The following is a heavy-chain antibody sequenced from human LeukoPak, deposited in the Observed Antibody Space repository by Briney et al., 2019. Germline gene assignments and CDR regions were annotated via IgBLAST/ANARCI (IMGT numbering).Heavy chain of an antibody. CDR1: GYTFTGYY. CDR3: ARGKHESSYYYYYMDV. CDR2: INPNSGGT. Sequence: AASVKVSCKACGYTFTGYYMHWVRQATGQGLEWMGWINPNSGGTNYAQKFQGRVTMTRDTSISTAYMELSRLRSDDTAVYYCARGKHESSYYYYYMDVWGKGTTVTVSS. V-gene: IGHV1-2*02. J-gene: IGHJ6*03.